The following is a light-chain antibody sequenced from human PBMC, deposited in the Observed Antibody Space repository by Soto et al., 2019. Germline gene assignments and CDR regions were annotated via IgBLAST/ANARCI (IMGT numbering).Light chain of an antibody. J-gene: IGLJ2*01. CDR2: DNN. CDR1: SSNIGNNY. CDR3: GTWDSSLSAVV. Sequence: QSVLTQPPSVSAAPGQTVTISCSASSSNIGNNYVSWYQQLPGTAPKRLIYDNNKRPSGIPDRFSGSKSGTSATLGITGLQTGDEADYYCGTWDSSLSAVVFGGGTKLTVL. V-gene: IGLV1-51*01.